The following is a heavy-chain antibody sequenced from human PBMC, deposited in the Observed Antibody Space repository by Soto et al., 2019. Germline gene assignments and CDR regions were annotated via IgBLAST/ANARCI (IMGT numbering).Heavy chain of an antibody. Sequence: GGSLRLSCAASGFTFSSYAMSWVRQAPGEGLEWVSIIYSGGSTYYADSVRGRFTISRDNSKNTLFLQMNSLRVEDTAVYYCARASGNWYGELAYWGQGTLVTVSS. D-gene: IGHD6-13*01. CDR1: GFTFSSYA. CDR3: ARASGNWYGELAY. CDR2: IYSGGST. J-gene: IGHJ4*02. V-gene: IGHV3-66*01.